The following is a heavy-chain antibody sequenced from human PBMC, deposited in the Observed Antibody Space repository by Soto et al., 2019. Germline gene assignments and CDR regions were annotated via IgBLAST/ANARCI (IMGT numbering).Heavy chain of an antibody. V-gene: IGHV1-18*01. J-gene: IGHJ6*02. CDR2: ISAYNGNT. Sequence: QVQLVQSGAEVKKPGASVKVSCKASGYTFTSYGISWVRQAPGQGLEWMGWISAYNGNTNYAQKLQGRVTMTTDTSTSTAYMELRSLRSDDTAVYYCAGNYLYYYGSGNTNYDGMDVWGQVTTVTVSS. CDR3: AGNYLYYYGSGNTNYDGMDV. CDR1: GYTFTSYG. D-gene: IGHD3-10*01.